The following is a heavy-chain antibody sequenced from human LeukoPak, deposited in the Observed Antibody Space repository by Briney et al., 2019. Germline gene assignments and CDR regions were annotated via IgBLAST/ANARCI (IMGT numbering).Heavy chain of an antibody. V-gene: IGHV4-59*01. CDR1: GGSISSYY. J-gene: IGHJ6*03. Sequence: SETLSLTCTVSGGSISSYYWSWIRQPPGKGLEWFGYIYDSGTTNYNPSLKSRVTISVDTSKNQFSLKLSSVTAADTAVYFCARVSWFPGTSYYYMDVWGKGTTVTVSS. CDR2: IYDSGTT. D-gene: IGHD1-1*01. CDR3: ARVSWFPGTSYYYMDV.